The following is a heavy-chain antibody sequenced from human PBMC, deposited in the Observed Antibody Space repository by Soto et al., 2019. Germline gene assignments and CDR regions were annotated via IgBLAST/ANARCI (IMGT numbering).Heavy chain of an antibody. CDR1: GFTFSSYA. CDR2: ISGSGGST. V-gene: IGHV3-23*01. Sequence: PGGSLRLSCAASGFTFSSYAMSWVRQAPGKGLEWVSAISGSGGSTYYADSVKGRFTISRDNSKNTLYLQMNSLRAEDTAVYYCARVGYSGYDFVIQYYFDYWGQGTLVTVSS. CDR3: ARVGYSGYDFVIQYYFDY. D-gene: IGHD5-12*01. J-gene: IGHJ4*02.